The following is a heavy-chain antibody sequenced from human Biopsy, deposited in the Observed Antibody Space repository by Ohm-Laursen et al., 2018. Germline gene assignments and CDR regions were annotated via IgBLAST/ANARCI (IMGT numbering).Heavy chain of an antibody. Sequence: SDTLSLTCAVFGKTLSDYQWSWIRQPPGKGLEWIGQINQAGTTNYNPSLKSRVSISADASKYDFSLSLTSVTAEDTAVYLCGNEVHGRDYWGLGAQVTVSS. V-gene: IGHV4-34*08. D-gene: IGHD2-15*01. CDR1: GKTLSDYQ. CDR2: INQAGTT. J-gene: IGHJ4*02. CDR3: GNEVHGRDY.